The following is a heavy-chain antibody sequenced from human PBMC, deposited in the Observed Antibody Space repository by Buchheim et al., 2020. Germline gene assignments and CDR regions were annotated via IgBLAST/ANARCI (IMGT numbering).Heavy chain of an antibody. Sequence: EVQLVESGGGLVKPGGSLRLSCAASGFTFSSYSMNWVRQAPGKGLEWVSSISSSSSYIYYADSVKGRFTISRDNAKNSLYLQMNSLRAEDTAVYYCARVFYDILTGYYPNWFDPWGQGT. D-gene: IGHD3-9*01. CDR1: GFTFSSYS. V-gene: IGHV3-21*01. CDR3: ARVFYDILTGYYPNWFDP. J-gene: IGHJ5*02. CDR2: ISSSSSYI.